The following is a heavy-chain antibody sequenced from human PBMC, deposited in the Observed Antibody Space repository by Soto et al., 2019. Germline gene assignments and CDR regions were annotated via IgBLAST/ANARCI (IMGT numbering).Heavy chain of an antibody. CDR3: ATRPLLPGAP. CDR1: GCTFSSTD. V-gene: IGHV3-53*01. CDR2: IYSGGST. J-gene: IGHJ3*01. Sequence: EVQLVESGGGLIQPGGSLRLSCAASGCTFSSTDMNWVRQAPGKGLEWVSLIYSGGSTYYADSVKGRFTISRDNSKNTLYLQMSSLRAEDTAVYYCATRPLLPGAPWGQGTMVTVSS. D-gene: IGHD3-22*01.